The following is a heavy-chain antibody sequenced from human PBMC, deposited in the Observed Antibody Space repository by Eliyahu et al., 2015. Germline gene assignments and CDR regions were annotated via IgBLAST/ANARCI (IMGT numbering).Heavy chain of an antibody. D-gene: IGHD6-19*01. Sequence: EVQLVESGGGLVQPGGSLXLSXAXSGXTFSSYAMNWVRQAPGKGLEWVSAISASGGGTYYADSVKGRFTISRDNSKNTLYLQVSSLRAEDTAVYYCAKPSSGWYNFDYWGQGTLVTVSS. J-gene: IGHJ4*02. V-gene: IGHV3-23*04. CDR1: GXTFSSYA. CDR2: ISASGGGT. CDR3: AKPSSGWYNFDY.